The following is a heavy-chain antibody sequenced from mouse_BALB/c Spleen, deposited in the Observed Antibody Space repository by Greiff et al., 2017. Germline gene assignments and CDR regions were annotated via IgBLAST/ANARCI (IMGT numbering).Heavy chain of an antibody. CDR2: ISSGGSYT. V-gene: IGHV5-9-3*01. CDR3: ARREKVTTRYFDV. CDR1: GFTFSSYA. Sequence: EVKLMESGGGLVKPGGSLKLSCAASGFTFSSYAMSWVRQTPEKRLEWVATISSGGSYTYYPDSVKGRFTISRDNAKNTLYLQMSSLRSEDTAMYYCARREKVTTRYFDVWGAGTTVTVSS. D-gene: IGHD2-12*01. J-gene: IGHJ1*01.